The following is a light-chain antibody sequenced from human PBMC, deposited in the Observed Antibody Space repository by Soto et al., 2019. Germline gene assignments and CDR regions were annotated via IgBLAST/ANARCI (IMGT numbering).Light chain of an antibody. CDR3: QHYNSYSEA. CDR1: QSISSW. V-gene: IGKV1-5*03. Sequence: IQMTQSPSTLSASVGDRLTITCRASQSISSWLAWYQQKPGKAPKLLIYKESTLNSGVPSRFSGSGSGTEFTLTISSLQPDDFATYYCQHYNSYSEAFGQGTKVDIK. CDR2: KES. J-gene: IGKJ1*01.